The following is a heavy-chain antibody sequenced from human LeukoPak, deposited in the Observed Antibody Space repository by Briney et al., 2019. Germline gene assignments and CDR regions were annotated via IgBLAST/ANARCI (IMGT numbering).Heavy chain of an antibody. CDR3: AKDPLGDYVFDY. D-gene: IGHD4-17*01. J-gene: IGHJ4*02. V-gene: IGHV3-23*01. Sequence: GGSLRLSCAASGFTFSSYAMSWVRQAPGKGLEWVSAISGSGGSTYYADSVKGRFTISRDNSKNTLSLQMNSLRAEDTAVYYCAKDPLGDYVFDYWGQGTLVTVSS. CDR1: GFTFSSYA. CDR2: ISGSGGST.